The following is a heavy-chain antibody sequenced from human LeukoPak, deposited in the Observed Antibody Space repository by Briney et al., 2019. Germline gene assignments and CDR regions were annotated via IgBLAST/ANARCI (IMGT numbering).Heavy chain of an antibody. D-gene: IGHD3-22*01. J-gene: IGHJ4*02. V-gene: IGHV3-23*01. CDR3: AKDGVKGSGYPLYDY. CDR1: GFTFSSYD. CDR2: IRGTGGST. Sequence: GGSLRLSCAASGFTFSSYDMSWVRQAPGKGLEWVSGIRGTGGSTYYSDSVRGRFTISRDNSKNTLYLQMNSLRAEDTAVYYCAKDGVKGSGYPLYDYWGQGTLVTVSS.